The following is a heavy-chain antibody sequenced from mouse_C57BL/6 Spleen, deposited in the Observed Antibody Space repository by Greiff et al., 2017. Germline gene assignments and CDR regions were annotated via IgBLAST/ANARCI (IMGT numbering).Heavy chain of an antibody. J-gene: IGHJ2*01. V-gene: IGHV1-15*01. CDR1: GYTFTDYE. CDR3: TRGYYYGNSYGY. Sequence: QVQLQQSGAELVRPGASVTLSCKASGYTFTDYEMHWVKQTPVHGLEWIGAIDPETGGTAYNQKFKGKAILTADKSSSTAYMELRSLTSEDSAVYYCTRGYYYGNSYGYWGQGTTLTVSS. CDR2: IDPETGGT. D-gene: IGHD1-1*01.